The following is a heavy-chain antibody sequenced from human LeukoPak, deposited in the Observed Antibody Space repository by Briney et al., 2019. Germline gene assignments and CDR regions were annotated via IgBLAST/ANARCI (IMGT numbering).Heavy chain of an antibody. Sequence: SETLSLTCTVSGGSISRSGSYWGWIRQPPGKGLEWIGNIYFTGSTYYNPSLKSRVTLFRDTSKNQFSLNLSSVTAADTAVYYCARKAGGWDYFDYWGQGTLVTVSS. J-gene: IGHJ4*02. CDR3: ARKAGGWDYFDY. CDR1: GGSISRSGSY. D-gene: IGHD6-19*01. CDR2: IYFTGST. V-gene: IGHV4-39*01.